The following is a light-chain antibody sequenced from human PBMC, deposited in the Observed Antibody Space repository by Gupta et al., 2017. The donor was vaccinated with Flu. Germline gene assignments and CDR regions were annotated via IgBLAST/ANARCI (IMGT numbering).Light chain of an antibody. CDR1: QSVDGK. J-gene: IGKJ4*01. Sequence: GERAPLSCRAIQSVDGKLAWYQQRRGQAPRLLIFGASARATGVPDRFSGSGSGTGFTLTISSLQSEDFAVYHCQQYKTWPLTFGGDTKMEI. CDR3: QQYKTWPLT. CDR2: GAS. V-gene: IGKV3-15*01.